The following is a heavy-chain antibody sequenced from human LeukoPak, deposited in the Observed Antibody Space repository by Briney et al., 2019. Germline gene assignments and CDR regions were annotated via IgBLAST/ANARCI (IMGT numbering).Heavy chain of an antibody. V-gene: IGHV3-7*01. CDR1: GFTLSNYW. D-gene: IGHD3-22*01. CDR2: IKQDGSEK. CDR3: ARMYYYDSSDY. J-gene: IGHJ4*02. Sequence: PGGSLGLSCAVSGFTLSNYWMSWVRQAPGKGLEWVANIKQDGSEKYYVDSVKGRFTISRDNAKNSLYLQMNSLRAEDTAVYYCARMYYYDSSDYWGQGTLVTVSS.